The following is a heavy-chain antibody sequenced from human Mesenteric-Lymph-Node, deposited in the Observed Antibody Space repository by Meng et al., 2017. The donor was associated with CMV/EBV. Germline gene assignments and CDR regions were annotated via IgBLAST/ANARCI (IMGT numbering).Heavy chain of an antibody. CDR3: ARAREDFWSGYYIYYGMDV. J-gene: IGHJ6*02. CDR1: TFTFSSYC. Sequence: GESLKISCAASTFTFSSYCMNWVRQAPGKGLEWVSYISSSGSTIYYSDSVKGRFTISRDNAKNSLYLQMNSLRAEDTAVYYCARAREDFWSGYYIYYGMDVWGQGTTVTVSS. CDR2: ISSSGSTI. V-gene: IGHV3-48*04. D-gene: IGHD3-3*01.